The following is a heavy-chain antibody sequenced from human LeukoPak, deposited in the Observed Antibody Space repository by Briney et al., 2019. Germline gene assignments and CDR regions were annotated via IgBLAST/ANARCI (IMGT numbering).Heavy chain of an antibody. V-gene: IGHV3-48*03. CDR3: ARIVVVTASYYYYYMDV. Sequence: GGSLRLSCAASGFTFSSNAMTWVRQAPGKGLEWVSYISSSGNTIYYADSVQGRFTVSRDNANNSLYLQMNSLRAEDTAVYYCARIVVVTASYYYYYMDVWGKGTTVTISS. CDR2: ISSSGNTI. D-gene: IGHD2-21*02. CDR1: GFTFSSNA. J-gene: IGHJ6*03.